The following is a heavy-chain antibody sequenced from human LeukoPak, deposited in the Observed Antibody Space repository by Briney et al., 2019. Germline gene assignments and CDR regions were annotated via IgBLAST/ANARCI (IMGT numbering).Heavy chain of an antibody. D-gene: IGHD6-19*01. CDR1: GYTFTGYY. CDR2: INPNSGGT. Sequence: ASVKVSCKASGYTFTGYYMHWVRQAPGQGLEWTGWINPNSGGTNYAQKFQGRVTMTRDTSISTAYMELSGLRSDDTAVYYCARVKGQWLVQFGWFDPWGQGTLVTVSS. V-gene: IGHV1-2*02. J-gene: IGHJ5*02. CDR3: ARVKGQWLVQFGWFDP.